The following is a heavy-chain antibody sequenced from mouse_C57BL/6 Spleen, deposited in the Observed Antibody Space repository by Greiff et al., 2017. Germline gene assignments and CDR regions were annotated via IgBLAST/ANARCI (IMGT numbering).Heavy chain of an antibody. CDR3: ARCYYGDFDY. CDR2: INPNNGGT. J-gene: IGHJ2*01. CDR1: GYTFTDYY. V-gene: IGHV1-26*01. Sequence: EVQLQQSGPELVKPGASVKISCKASGYTFTDYYMNWVKQSHGKSLEWIGDINPNNGGTSYNQKFKGKATLTVDKSSSTAYMELRSLTSEDSAVYYCARCYYGDFDYWGQGTTLTVSS. D-gene: IGHD2-1*01.